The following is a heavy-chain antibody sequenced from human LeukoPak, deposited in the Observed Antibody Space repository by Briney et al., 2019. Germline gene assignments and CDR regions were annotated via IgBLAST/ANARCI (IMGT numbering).Heavy chain of an antibody. J-gene: IGHJ5*02. Sequence: PSETLSLTCSVSGGSISSPNHDWAWLRQPPGQGWEWIVSIYYSGTTYYHLSLKCPVTLSVDTSQNQFSLKLSSVPAADTAIYFCARSLGANTWVGNWFDPWGQGTLVTVS. V-gene: IGHV4-39*01. CDR2: IYYSGTT. CDR1: GGSISSPNHD. D-gene: IGHD3-10*01. CDR3: ARSLGANTWVGNWFDP.